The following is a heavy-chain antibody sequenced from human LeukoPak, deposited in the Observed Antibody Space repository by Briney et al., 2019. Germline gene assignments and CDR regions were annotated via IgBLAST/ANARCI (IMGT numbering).Heavy chain of an antibody. J-gene: IGHJ4*02. CDR2: INPNSGGT. D-gene: IGHD2-2*01. CDR1: GYTFTGYY. Sequence: ASVKVSFKASGYTFTGYYMHWVRQPPGQGLEWMGWINPNSGGTNYAHKFQGRVTMTRDTSISTAYMDLSRLRSDDTAVYYCARDPKVVVVPATWEDYWGGGTLVTVSS. V-gene: IGHV1-2*02. CDR3: ARDPKVVVVPATWEDY.